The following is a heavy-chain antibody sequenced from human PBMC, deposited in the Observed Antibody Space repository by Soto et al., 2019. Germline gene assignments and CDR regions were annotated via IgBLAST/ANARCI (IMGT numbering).Heavy chain of an antibody. CDR1: GYTFTNYG. J-gene: IGHJ3*02. V-gene: IGHV1-18*01. D-gene: IGHD6-25*01. CDR3: AREGGDAHDAFDI. Sequence: ASVKVSCKTSGYTFTNYGISWVRQAPGQGLEWMGWITTDKGKTTYAQKFQGRVTMTTDTSTSTAYMELSRLRFEDTALYYCAREGGDAHDAFDIWGQGTMVTVSS. CDR2: ITTDKGKT.